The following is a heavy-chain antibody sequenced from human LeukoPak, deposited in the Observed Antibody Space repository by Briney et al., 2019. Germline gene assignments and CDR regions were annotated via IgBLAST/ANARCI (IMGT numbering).Heavy chain of an antibody. CDR1: GASINSAGYY. Sequence: SETLSLTCTVSGASINSAGYYWSWIRQLPGKGLEWIGYISYTGSTYYNPSLKSRVIISRDTSKNQFSLKLSSVTAADTAIYYCARGDYWGQGTLVTVSS. J-gene: IGHJ4*02. CDR2: ISYTGST. V-gene: IGHV4-31*03. CDR3: ARGDY.